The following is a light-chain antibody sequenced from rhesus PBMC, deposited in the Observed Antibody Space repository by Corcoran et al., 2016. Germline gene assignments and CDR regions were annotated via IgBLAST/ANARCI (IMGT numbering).Light chain of an antibody. Sequence: DIVMTQSPDSRAVSLGERVTINCKSSQSLLSSSNNKNSLAWHQQKPGKAPKLLIYWASTRETGVPNRFSGRGSGTAFTLTISGLHAEDVAVFYCQQYYSTPYSFGQGAKVRIK. V-gene: IGKV4-1*01. CDR3: QQYYSTPYS. J-gene: IGKJ2*01. CDR2: WAS. CDR1: QSLLSSSNNKNS.